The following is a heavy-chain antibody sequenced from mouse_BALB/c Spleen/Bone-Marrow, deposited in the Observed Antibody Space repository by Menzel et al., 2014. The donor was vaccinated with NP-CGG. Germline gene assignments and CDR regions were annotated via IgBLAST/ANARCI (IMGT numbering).Heavy chain of an antibody. CDR1: GYTFTEST. V-gene: IGHV1-22*01. CDR2: INPNNGAT. Sequence: VQLQQSGPELVKPGASVKISCKTSGYTFTESTINWVKQSHGKSLEWIGCINPNNGATGYNQKFKGKATLTVDKSSSTAYLELRSLTSDDSAVYYCARRDYGPAWFTYWGQGTLVTVSA. J-gene: IGHJ3*01. CDR3: ARRDYGPAWFTY. D-gene: IGHD1-1*01.